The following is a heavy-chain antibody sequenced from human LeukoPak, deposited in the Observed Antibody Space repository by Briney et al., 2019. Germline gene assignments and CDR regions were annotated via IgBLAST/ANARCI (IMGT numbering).Heavy chain of an antibody. J-gene: IGHJ4*02. Sequence: ASVKVSCKASGYTFTSYDISWVRQAPGQGLEWMGWISAYNGNTNYAQKLQGRVTMTTDTSTSTAYMELRSLRSDDTAVYYCARDSGVGATEYYFDYWGQGTLVTVSS. D-gene: IGHD1-26*01. CDR3: ARDSGVGATEYYFDY. V-gene: IGHV1-18*01. CDR1: GYTFTSYD. CDR2: ISAYNGNT.